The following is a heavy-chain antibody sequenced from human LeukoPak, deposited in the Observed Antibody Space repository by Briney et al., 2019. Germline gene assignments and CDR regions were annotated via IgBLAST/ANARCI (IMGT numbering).Heavy chain of an antibody. D-gene: IGHD6-6*01. CDR2: ISSSSTT. Sequence: GGSLRLSCVASGFTFSSYSMNWVRQAPGKGLEWVSFISSSSTTYYAESVKGRFTISRDNAKNSLYLQTNSLRDEDTAVYYCARDYRSSSGIGFDYWGQGTLVTVSS. CDR1: GFTFSSYS. V-gene: IGHV3-48*02. CDR3: ARDYRSSSGIGFDY. J-gene: IGHJ4*02.